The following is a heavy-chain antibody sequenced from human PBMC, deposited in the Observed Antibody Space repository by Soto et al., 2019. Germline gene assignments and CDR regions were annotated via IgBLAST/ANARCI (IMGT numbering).Heavy chain of an antibody. D-gene: IGHD2-2*01. CDR3: ARVPTSTVVPYMDV. J-gene: IGHJ6*02. V-gene: IGHV1-18*04. CDR2: ISAYNGST. CDR1: GYTFTSYG. Sequence: ASVKVSCKASGYTFTSYGISWVRQAPGQGLEWMGWISAYNGSTYYADSVKGRFTISRDNSKNTLYLQVNSLRAEDTAVYYCARVPTSTVVPYMDVWGQGTTVTVS.